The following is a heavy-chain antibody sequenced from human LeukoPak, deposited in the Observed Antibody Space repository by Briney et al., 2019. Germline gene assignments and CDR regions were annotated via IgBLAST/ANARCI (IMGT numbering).Heavy chain of an antibody. CDR1: GGSITNYY. D-gene: IGHD4-17*01. J-gene: IGHJ4*02. V-gene: IGHV4-59*08. CDR2: IYYSGNT. Sequence: SETLSLTCTVSGGSITNYYWSWIRQSPGKGLEWIGYIYYSGNTNYNPSLKSRVTISVDTSKNQFSLNLSSVTAADTAIYYCSRHSGDYRPFDYWGQGTLVTVSS. CDR3: SRHSGDYRPFDY.